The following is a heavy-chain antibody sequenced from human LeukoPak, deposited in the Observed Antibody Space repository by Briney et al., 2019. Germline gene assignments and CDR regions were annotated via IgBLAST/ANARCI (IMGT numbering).Heavy chain of an antibody. CDR3: ARLNGYCSGGSCYSFDY. CDR2: IYHSGST. D-gene: IGHD2-15*01. V-gene: IGHV4-38-2*02. J-gene: IGHJ4*02. Sequence: PSETLSLTCTVSGYSITSDYYWGWIRQPPGKGLEWIGSIYHSGSTYYNPSLKSRVTISVDTSKNQFSLKLSSVTAADTAVYYCARLNGYCSGGSCYSFDYWGQGTLVTVSS. CDR1: GYSITSDYY.